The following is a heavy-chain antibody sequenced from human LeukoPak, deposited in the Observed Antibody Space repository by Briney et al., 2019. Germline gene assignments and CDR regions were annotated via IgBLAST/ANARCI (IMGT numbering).Heavy chain of an antibody. Sequence: GGSLRLSCATSGFTVSSKYMSWVRQAPGKGLECVSVIYGGGTTYYADSVKGRFTISRDNSKNTLYLQMNSLRAEDTAVYYCARVLDYGGKGYYFDYWGQGTLVTVSS. D-gene: IGHD4-23*01. CDR1: GFTVSSKY. CDR2: IYGGGTT. CDR3: ARVLDYGGKGYYFDY. V-gene: IGHV3-53*01. J-gene: IGHJ4*02.